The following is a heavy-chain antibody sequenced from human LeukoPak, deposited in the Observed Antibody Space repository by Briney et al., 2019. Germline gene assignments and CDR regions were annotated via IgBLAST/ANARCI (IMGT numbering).Heavy chain of an antibody. Sequence: SETLSLTCTVSGGSISSSSYYWGWIRQPPGKGLEWIGSIYYSGSTYYNPSRKSRVTISVDTSKNKFSLKLSSVTAADTAVYYCARRGAAGYYYYYYMDVWGKGTTVTVSS. J-gene: IGHJ6*03. V-gene: IGHV4-39*07. CDR3: ARRGAAGYYYYYYMDV. D-gene: IGHD6-13*01. CDR2: IYYSGST. CDR1: GGSISSSSYY.